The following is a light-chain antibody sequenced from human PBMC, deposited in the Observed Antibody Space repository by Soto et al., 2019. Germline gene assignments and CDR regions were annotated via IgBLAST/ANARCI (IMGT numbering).Light chain of an antibody. J-gene: IGKJ1*01. V-gene: IGKV1-39*01. Sequence: DIQMTQSPSSLSASVGDRVTITCRASQTINSYLNWYQQKPGKAPNLLIYTASSLQSGVPSRFSCSESGTDFTLTISSLQPEDFATYYCQQSYSSPPTFGQGTKVEIK. CDR1: QTINSY. CDR3: QQSYSSPPT. CDR2: TAS.